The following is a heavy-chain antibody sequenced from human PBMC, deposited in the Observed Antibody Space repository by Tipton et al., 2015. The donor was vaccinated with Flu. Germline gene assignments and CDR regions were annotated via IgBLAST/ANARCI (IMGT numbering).Heavy chain of an antibody. V-gene: IGHV4-59*01. CDR1: GDSISSYY. Sequence: GLVKPSETLSLTCTVSGDSISSYYWSWIRQPPGKGLEWIGYIYYSGSTNYNPSLKSRLTISADKSKNQFSLKLTSVTAADTAVYYCARDTVLVPTVLEYWGQGILVTASS. CDR2: IYYSGST. CDR3: ARDTVLVPTVLEY. D-gene: IGHD2-8*02. J-gene: IGHJ4*02.